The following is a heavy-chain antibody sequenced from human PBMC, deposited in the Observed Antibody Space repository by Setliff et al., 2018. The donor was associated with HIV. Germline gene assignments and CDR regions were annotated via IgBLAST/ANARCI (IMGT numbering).Heavy chain of an antibody. J-gene: IGHJ4*02. V-gene: IGHV1-2*06. CDR2: ISPNSGGT. CDR3: AKVGDYSGFGEFAALDS. CDR1: GYSFTDYY. D-gene: IGHD3-10*01. Sequence: ASVKVSCKASGYSFTDYYIHWVRQAPGQGLEWVGRISPNSGGTNYAVKFQGRVTMTRDTSITTVYMEVSRLTFDDTAFYYCAKVGDYSGFGEFAALDSWGQGTLVTGS.